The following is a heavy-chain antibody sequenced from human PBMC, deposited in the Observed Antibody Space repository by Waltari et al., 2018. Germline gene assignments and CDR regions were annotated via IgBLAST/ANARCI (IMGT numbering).Heavy chain of an antibody. J-gene: IGHJ6*03. CDR2: ISNSGSTT. CDR1: GFIFSNYE. Sequence: EVQVVASGGGLVQPGGSLRLSCVASGFIFSNYEMNGVRQAPGKGLEWVSYISNSGSTTYYADSVKGRFTISRDNAKNSMYLEMDSLRAEDTAVYYCARPSTEYYYYYYYMDVWGKGTTVTVS. CDR3: ARPSTEYYYYYYYMDV. V-gene: IGHV3-48*03.